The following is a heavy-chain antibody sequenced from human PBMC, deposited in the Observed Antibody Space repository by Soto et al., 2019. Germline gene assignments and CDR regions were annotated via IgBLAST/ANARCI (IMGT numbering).Heavy chain of an antibody. J-gene: IGHJ5*02. CDR3: AEDDGLMIPYYYDSSGYPYRFDP. D-gene: IGHD3-22*01. CDR1: GFTFSSYA. CDR2: ISGSGGST. Sequence: RLSCAASGFTFSSYAMSWVRQAPGNGLEWVPAISGSGGSTYYAESVKGRYTISRDNSKNTLYLQMNSLRAEDTAVYYCAEDDGLMIPYYYDSSGYPYRFDPWGQATLVTDSS. V-gene: IGHV3-23*01.